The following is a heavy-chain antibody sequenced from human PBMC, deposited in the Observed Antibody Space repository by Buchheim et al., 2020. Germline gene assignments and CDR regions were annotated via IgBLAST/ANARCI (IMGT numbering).Heavy chain of an antibody. CDR3: ARGLMGSIAARVDP. D-gene: IGHD6-6*01. CDR1: GGSFSGYY. V-gene: IGHV4-34*01. Sequence: QVQLQQWGAGLLKPSETLSLTCAVYGGSFSGYYWSWIRQPPGKGLEWIGEINHSGSTNYNPSLKSRVTISVDTSNNQFSLKLSSVTAADTAVYYCARGLMGSIAARVDPWGQGTL. CDR2: INHSGST. J-gene: IGHJ5*02.